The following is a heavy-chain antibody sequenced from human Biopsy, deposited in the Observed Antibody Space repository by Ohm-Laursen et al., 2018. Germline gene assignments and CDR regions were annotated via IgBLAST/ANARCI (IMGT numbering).Heavy chain of an antibody. CDR2: IYYTGST. V-gene: IGHV4-59*08. D-gene: IGHD6-19*01. CDR3: ATTTMDTSGWYGNYFDS. Sequence: SDTLSLTCPVSRDSISNYYWTWIRQSPGKGLEWIGYIYYTGSTNYNPSVKSRVTISVDTSKNQFSLKVYSVTAADTAIYYCATTTMDTSGWYGNYFDSWGQGALVTVSS. CDR1: RDSISNYY. J-gene: IGHJ4*02.